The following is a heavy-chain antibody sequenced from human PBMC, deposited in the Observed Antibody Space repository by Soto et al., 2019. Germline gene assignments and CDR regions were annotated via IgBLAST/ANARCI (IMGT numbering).Heavy chain of an antibody. J-gene: IGHJ4*02. CDR2: ISDYGRV. D-gene: IGHD3-10*01. CDR3: ARGGVEPFDY. CDR1: GFTFRNYW. Sequence: EVQLVESGGGLVQPGGSLRLSCAASGFTFRNYWMHWVRQAPGKGLVWVSRISDYGRVNYADSVRGRFTISRDDAESSLHHQMKPLRADDTAVYYCARGGVEPFDYRGQGVLGTVSS. V-gene: IGHV3-74*01.